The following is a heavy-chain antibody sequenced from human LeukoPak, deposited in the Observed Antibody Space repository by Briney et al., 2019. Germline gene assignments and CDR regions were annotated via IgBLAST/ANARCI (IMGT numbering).Heavy chain of an antibody. CDR2: IKSKTDGGTT. CDR1: GFTFSNAW. V-gene: IGHV3-15*01. Sequence: GGSLRLSCAASGFTFSNAWMSWVRQAPGKGLEWVGRIKSKTDGGTTDYAAPVKGRFTISRDDSKNTLYLQMNSLRAEDTAVYYCAKENSGWYDYYFDYWGQGTLVTVSS. D-gene: IGHD6-19*01. J-gene: IGHJ4*02. CDR3: AKENSGWYDYYFDY.